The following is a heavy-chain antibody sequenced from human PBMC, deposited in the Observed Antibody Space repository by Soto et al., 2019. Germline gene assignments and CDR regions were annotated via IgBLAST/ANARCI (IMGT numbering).Heavy chain of an antibody. CDR2: IYYSGTA. CDR3: ARGDGIQLGSLAGRYYYHKMDV. J-gene: IGHJ6*02. D-gene: IGHD1-1*01. CDR1: GGSVSTYD. Sequence: SETLSLTCTVSGGSVSTYDWSWVRQPPGNGLDWIGYIYYSGTATYKPSLRSRVTISVDTSKNQFSLRLSSVTASDTAVYYCARGDGIQLGSLAGRYYYHKMDVWGQGTTVTVSS. V-gene: IGHV4-59*02.